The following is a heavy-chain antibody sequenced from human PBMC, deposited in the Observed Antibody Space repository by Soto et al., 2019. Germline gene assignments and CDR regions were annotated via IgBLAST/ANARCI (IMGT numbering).Heavy chain of an antibody. CDR2: ISSGSLSI. CDR3: ARGGSSSDNGMDV. V-gene: IGHV3-48*02. CDR1: GFTFSRYT. J-gene: IGHJ6*02. D-gene: IGHD3-16*01. Sequence: EVQLEESGGGLVQPGGSLRLSCAASGFTFSRYTMNWVRQTPGKGLEWVSYISSGSLSIYYADSVKGRFTVSRDNAKNSLLLQMNSLRDEDTAVYYCARGGSSSDNGMDVWGQGTTVTVSS.